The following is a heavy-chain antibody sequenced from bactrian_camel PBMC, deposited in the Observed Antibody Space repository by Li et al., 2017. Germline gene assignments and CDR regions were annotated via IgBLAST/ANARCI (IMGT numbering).Heavy chain of an antibody. Sequence: VESGGFSVLVGVSLKLSCLVPRDTWRLFPYLCLAWFRQTPGQEREGVAAIFSGGPYTYYADWVKGRFTMSQDADKNTLYLQMNNLKPEDTGMYYCAAEGYDGSCRGGEKEEEEGKGKKG. CDR2: IFSGGPYT. J-gene: IGHJ7*01. V-gene: IGHV3S1*01. D-gene: IGHD6*01. CDR1: RDTWRLFPYLC.